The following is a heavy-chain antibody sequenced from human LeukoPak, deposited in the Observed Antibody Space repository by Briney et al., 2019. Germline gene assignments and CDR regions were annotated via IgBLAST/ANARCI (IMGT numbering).Heavy chain of an antibody. V-gene: IGHV1-46*01. CDR1: GYTFTSYY. CDR2: INPSGGST. CDR3: ARTNLDSGYDTGFDY. J-gene: IGHJ4*02. D-gene: IGHD5-12*01. Sequence: ASVKVSCKASGYTFTSYYMHWVRQAPGQGLEWMGIINPSGGSTSYAQKFQGRVTITADKSTSTAYMELSSLRSEDTAVYYCARTNLDSGYDTGFDYWGQGTLVTVSS.